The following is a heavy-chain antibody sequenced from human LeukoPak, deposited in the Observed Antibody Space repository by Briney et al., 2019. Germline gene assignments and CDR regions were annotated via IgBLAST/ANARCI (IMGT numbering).Heavy chain of an antibody. J-gene: IGHJ4*02. D-gene: IGHD3-22*01. CDR1: GFTFSSYA. CDR3: AREELYDSSGYYVD. CDR2: ISGSGGST. Sequence: GGSLRLSCAASGFTFSSYAMSWVRQAPGKGLEWVSAISGSGGSTYYADSVKGRFTISRDNSKNTLYLQMNSLRAEDTAVYYCAREELYDSSGYYVDWGQGTLVTVSS. V-gene: IGHV3-23*01.